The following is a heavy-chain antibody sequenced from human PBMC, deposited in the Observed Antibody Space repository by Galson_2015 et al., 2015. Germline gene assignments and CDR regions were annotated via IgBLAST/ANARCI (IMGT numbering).Heavy chain of an antibody. CDR2: IWYDGSNK. D-gene: IGHD6-13*01. V-gene: IGHV3-33*08. Sequence: SLRLSCAASRFTFSRWLMTWVRQAPGKGLEWVAVIWYDGSNKYYTDSVKGRFTISRDNSRKTLYLQMNSLRAEDTAVYYYARDESMSAAGTDYWGQGTLVTVSS. J-gene: IGHJ4*02. CDR3: ARDESMSAAGTDY. CDR1: RFTFSRWL.